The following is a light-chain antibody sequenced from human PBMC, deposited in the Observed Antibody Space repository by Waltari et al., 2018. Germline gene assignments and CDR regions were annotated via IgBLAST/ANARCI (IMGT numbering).Light chain of an antibody. CDR3: SSYTSSTSLVI. Sequence: QSAVTQPASVSGSPGQSITISCTGTDNDIGYYDYVSWYQQHPGKAPKLLIYDVTTRPLGLSNRFSGSKSGNTASLTISGLEAEDEGDYYCSSYTSSTSLVIFGGGTKLTVL. CDR2: DVT. J-gene: IGLJ2*01. V-gene: IGLV2-14*03. CDR1: DNDIGYYDY.